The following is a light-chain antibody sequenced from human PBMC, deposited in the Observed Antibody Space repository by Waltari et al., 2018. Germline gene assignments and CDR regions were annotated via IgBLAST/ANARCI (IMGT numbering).Light chain of an antibody. CDR2: KVS. V-gene: IGKV2-30*01. J-gene: IGKJ2*01. CDR3: MQGTHWPYT. CDR1: QSLVYSDGKTY. Sequence: DVVMTQSPLSLPVTLGQPASISCRSSQSLVYSDGKTYLNWFQQRPGQSPRRLFTKVSDRDSGVPDRFSGSGSGTDCTLKISRVEAEDVGVYYCMQGTHWPYTFGQGTKLEIK.